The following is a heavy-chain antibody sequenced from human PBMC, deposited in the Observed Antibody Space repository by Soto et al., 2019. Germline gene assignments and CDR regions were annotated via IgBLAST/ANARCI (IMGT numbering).Heavy chain of an antibody. CDR1: GFTFSSYW. D-gene: IGHD2-2*01. CDR2: INGDGSYT. V-gene: IGHV3-74*01. Sequence: GSLRLSCAGSGFTFSSYWMHWVRQAPGKGLVWVSRINGDGSYTGYADSVKGRFTISRDNAKNTLYLQMNILRAEDTAVYFCARSLSSSPDYWGQGTLVTVSS. CDR3: ARSLSSSPDY. J-gene: IGHJ4*02.